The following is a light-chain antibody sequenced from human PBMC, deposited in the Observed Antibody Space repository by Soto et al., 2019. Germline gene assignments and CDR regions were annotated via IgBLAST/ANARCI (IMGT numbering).Light chain of an antibody. V-gene: IGKV3-15*01. CDR3: QQYNNWLSWT. CDR2: GAS. J-gene: IGKJ1*01. CDR1: QSVSSN. Sequence: EIVMTQSPATLSVSPGERATLSCRASQSVSSNLAWYQQKPGQAPRLLIYGASTRATGIPARFSGSGSGTDFTVTISSLQSEDFAVYYCQQYNNWLSWTFGQGTKVEIK.